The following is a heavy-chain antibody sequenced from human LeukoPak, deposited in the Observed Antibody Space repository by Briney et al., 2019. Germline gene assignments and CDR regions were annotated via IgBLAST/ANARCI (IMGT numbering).Heavy chain of an antibody. J-gene: IGHJ3*01. CDR3: AKGWSGYFRSPFDL. CDR1: GSTFSNFA. CDR2: VTGDSGTT. Sequence: GGSLRLSCVTSGSTFSNFAMNWVRQAPGKGLEWVSVVTGDSGTTHYADSVKGRFTISRGNSKNTVYLQMNSLRAEDTAIYYCAKGWSGYFRSPFDLWGRGTMVTVSS. V-gene: IGHV3-23*01. D-gene: IGHD3-3*01.